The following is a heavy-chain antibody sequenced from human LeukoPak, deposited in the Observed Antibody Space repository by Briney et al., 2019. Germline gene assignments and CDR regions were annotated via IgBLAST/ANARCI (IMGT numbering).Heavy chain of an antibody. CDR1: GFTFSNYG. CDR3: AKGVVAATNAAYYGMDV. V-gene: IGHV3-30*18. CDR2: ISYDESDK. D-gene: IGHD2-15*01. Sequence: GGSLRLSCAASGFTFSNYGMHWVRQAPGKGLEWVAVISYDESDKYYADSVKGLFTIPRDNSKNTLYLQMNSLRPEDTAVYYCAKGVVAATNAAYYGMDVWGQGTTVTVSS. J-gene: IGHJ6*02.